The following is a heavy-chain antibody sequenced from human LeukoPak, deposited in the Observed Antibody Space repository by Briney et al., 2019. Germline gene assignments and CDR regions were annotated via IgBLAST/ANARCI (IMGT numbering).Heavy chain of an antibody. D-gene: IGHD2-2*01. CDR3: ARDIVVVPAANHYYYGMDV. CDR2: IKQDGSEK. J-gene: IGHJ6*02. CDR1: GFTFSSYW. V-gene: IGHV3-7*01. Sequence: GGSLRLSCAASGFTFSSYWMSWVRQAPGKGLEWVANIKQDGSEKYYVDSVKGRFTISRDNAKNSLSLQMNSLRAEDTAVYYCARDIVVVPAANHYYYGMDVWGQGTTVTVSS.